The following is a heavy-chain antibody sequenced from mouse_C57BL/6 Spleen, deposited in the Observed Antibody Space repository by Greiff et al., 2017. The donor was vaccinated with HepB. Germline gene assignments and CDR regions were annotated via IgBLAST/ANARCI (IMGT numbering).Heavy chain of an antibody. J-gene: IGHJ3*01. D-gene: IGHD4-1*01. CDR2: ISYDGSN. CDR1: GYSITSGYY. V-gene: IGHV3-6*01. Sequence: ESGPGLVKPSQSLSLTCSVTGYSITSGYYWNWIRQFPGNKLEWMGYISYDGSNNYNPSLKNRISITRDTSKNQFFLKLNSVTTEDTATYYGARETGDLAWFAYWGQGTLVTVSA. CDR3: ARETGDLAWFAY.